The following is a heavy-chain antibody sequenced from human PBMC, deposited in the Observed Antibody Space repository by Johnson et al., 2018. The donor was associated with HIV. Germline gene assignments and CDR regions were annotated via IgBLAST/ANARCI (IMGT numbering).Heavy chain of an antibody. Sequence: VQLVESGGGLVQPGGSLRLSCAASGCTFSRSDMHWVRQGTGKGLRPQVLVLPGDTYYPGSVKGRFTTSRENAKNSLYLQMNSLRAGDTAVYYCARRSIRSDGFDIWGQGTMVTVSS. CDR3: ARRSIRSDGFDI. V-gene: IGHV3-13*01. CDR1: GCTFSRSD. CDR2: LVLPGDT. D-gene: IGHD4-11*01. J-gene: IGHJ3*02.